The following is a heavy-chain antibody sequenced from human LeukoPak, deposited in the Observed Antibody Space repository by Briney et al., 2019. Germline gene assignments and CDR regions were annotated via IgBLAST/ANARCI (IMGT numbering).Heavy chain of an antibody. CDR3: ARNWYGSSWSEQIYYFDY. Sequence: SETLSLTCAVYGGSFSAYYWTWIRQPPGKGLEWIGEINHSGSTYYNPSLKSRITISVDTSKNQFSLKLSSVTAADTAVYYCARNWYGSSWSEQIYYFDYWGQGTLVTVSS. CDR1: GGSFSAYY. J-gene: IGHJ4*02. D-gene: IGHD6-13*01. V-gene: IGHV4-34*01. CDR2: INHSGST.